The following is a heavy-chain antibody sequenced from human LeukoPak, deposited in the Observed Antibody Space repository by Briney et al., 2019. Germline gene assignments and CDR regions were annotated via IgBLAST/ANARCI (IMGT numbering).Heavy chain of an antibody. CDR1: GFTFSSYS. CDR2: ISSIISTI. CDR3: ARGGYYDILTGYETVDAFDI. Sequence: GRSLRLSCAASGFTFSSYSMNWVRQAPGNGLESVSYISSIISTIYYADSVKSRFTISRDNAKNSLYLQMNSLRAEDTAVYYCARGGYYDILTGYETVDAFDIWGQGTMVTVSS. J-gene: IGHJ3*02. V-gene: IGHV3-48*04. D-gene: IGHD3-9*01.